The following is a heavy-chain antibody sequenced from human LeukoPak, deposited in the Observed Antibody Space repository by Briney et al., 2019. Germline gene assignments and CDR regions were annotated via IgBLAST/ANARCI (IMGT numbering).Heavy chain of an antibody. V-gene: IGHV1-69*05. D-gene: IGHD6-6*01. CDR3: ARGGTSIAALADYYYYYYMDV. Sequence: ASVTVSCKASGGTFNSYAISWVRQAPGQGLEWMGGIIPIFGTANYAQKFQGRVTITTDESTSTAYMELSSLRSEDTAVYYCARGGTSIAALADYYYYYYMDVWGKGTTVTVSS. CDR2: IIPIFGTA. J-gene: IGHJ6*03. CDR1: GGTFNSYA.